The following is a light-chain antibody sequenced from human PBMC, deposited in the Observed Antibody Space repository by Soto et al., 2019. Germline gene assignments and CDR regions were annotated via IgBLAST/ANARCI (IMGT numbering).Light chain of an antibody. CDR3: QQYTDWPTT. CDR1: QSVSSN. J-gene: IGKJ1*01. Sequence: EIVMTQSPATLSVSPGARATLSCRASQSVSSNLAWYQQKPGQAPRLLIYGASTRATGIPARFSGSGSGTDFTLTVTSLQSEDFGIYYCQQYTDWPTTFGQGTKVDIK. CDR2: GAS. V-gene: IGKV3-15*01.